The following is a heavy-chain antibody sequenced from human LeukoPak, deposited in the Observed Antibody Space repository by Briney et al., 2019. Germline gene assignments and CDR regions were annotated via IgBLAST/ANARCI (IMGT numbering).Heavy chain of an antibody. CDR1: GGSISSYY. Sequence: SETLSLTCTVSGGSISSYYWSWIRQPPGKGLEWIGYIYYSGTTYYNPSLKSRVTISVDTSKSQFSLKLTSVTAADTAVYCCARGRRDTAMIIYYYYYYMDVWGKGTTVTISS. D-gene: IGHD5-18*01. J-gene: IGHJ6*03. CDR2: IYYSGTT. V-gene: IGHV4-59*12. CDR3: ARGRRDTAMIIYYYYYYMDV.